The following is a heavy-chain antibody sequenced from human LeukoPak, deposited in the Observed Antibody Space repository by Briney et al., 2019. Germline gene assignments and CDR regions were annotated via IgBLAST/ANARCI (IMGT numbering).Heavy chain of an antibody. J-gene: IGHJ5*02. CDR3: AHTRREGFDTDNWFHP. CDR2: IYWDDDK. D-gene: IGHD3-9*01. Sequence: SGPTLGNPTQTLTLTCTCSGFSVSTSGVGVGWIRQLPGKALEWLALIYWDDDKRYSPSLKSRLTITKDTSKNQVVLTMTNMDPVDTATYYCAHTRREGFDTDNWFHPWGQGTLVTVSS. CDR1: GFSVSTSGVG. V-gene: IGHV2-5*02.